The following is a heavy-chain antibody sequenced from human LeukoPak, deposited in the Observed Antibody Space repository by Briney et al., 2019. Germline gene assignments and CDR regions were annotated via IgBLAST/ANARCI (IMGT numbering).Heavy chain of an antibody. D-gene: IGHD6-19*01. Sequence: ASVKVCCKVSGYTLTELSMHWVRQAPGKGLEWMGGFDPEDGETIYAQKFQGRVTMTEDTSTDTAYMELSSLRSEDTAVYYCATVAVAATNYYYYGMDVWGQGTTVTVSS. CDR3: ATVAVAATNYYYYGMDV. V-gene: IGHV1-24*01. CDR1: GYTLTELS. CDR2: FDPEDGET. J-gene: IGHJ6*02.